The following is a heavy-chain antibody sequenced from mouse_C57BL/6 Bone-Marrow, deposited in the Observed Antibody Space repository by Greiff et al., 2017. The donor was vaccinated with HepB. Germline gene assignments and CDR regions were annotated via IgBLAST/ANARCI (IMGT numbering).Heavy chain of an antibody. V-gene: IGHV5-17*01. J-gene: IGHJ2*01. Sequence: LVESGGGLVKPGGSLKLSCAASGFTFSDYGMHWVRQAPEKGLEWVAYISSGSSTIYYADTVKGRFTISRDNAKNTLFLQMTSLRSEDTAMYYCARGRQNGGYLYYFDYWGQGTTLTVSS. CDR1: GFTFSDYG. CDR2: ISSGSSTI. D-gene: IGHD2-3*01. CDR3: ARGRQNGGYLYYFDY.